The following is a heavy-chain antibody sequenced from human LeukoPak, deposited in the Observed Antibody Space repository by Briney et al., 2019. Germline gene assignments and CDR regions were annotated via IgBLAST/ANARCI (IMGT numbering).Heavy chain of an antibody. CDR3: ARDLGGSDH. CDR1: GGSISGYY. J-gene: IGHJ4*02. V-gene: IGHV4-59*01. D-gene: IGHD2-15*01. CDR2: IYYTGNT. Sequence: SETLSLTCTVSGGSISGYYWSWIRQPPGKGLEWIGYIYYTGNTNYNPSLKSRVTISVDTSNNQFSLKLRSVTAADTAAYYCARDLGGSDHWGQGTLVTVSS.